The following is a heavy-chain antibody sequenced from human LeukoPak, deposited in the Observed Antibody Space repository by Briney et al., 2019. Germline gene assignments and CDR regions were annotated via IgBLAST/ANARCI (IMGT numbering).Heavy chain of an antibody. J-gene: IGHJ4*02. CDR1: GYPFTKYY. Sequence: ASVKVSCKASGYPFTKYYIHWVRRAPGRGLEWMGWISAYNGNTNYAQKLQGRVTMTTDTSTSTAYMELRSLRSDDTAVYYCARRGAIFEDYYWGQGTLVTVSS. CDR3: ARRGAIFEDYY. V-gene: IGHV1-18*01. CDR2: ISAYNGNT. D-gene: IGHD1-26*01.